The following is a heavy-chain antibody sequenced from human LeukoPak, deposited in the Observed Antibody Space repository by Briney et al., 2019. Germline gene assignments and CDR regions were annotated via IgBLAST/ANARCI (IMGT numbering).Heavy chain of an antibody. J-gene: IGHJ4*02. Sequence: SETLSLTCTVSGSSISSWYWSWIRQPPGKGLEWIGYIYDSGNTNYNPSLKTRVTISADTSKNQLSLNLTSVTAADTAVYYCARETKLMGYSSGLGFNYWGQGTLVTVSS. D-gene: IGHD6-19*01. CDR3: ARETKLMGYSSGLGFNY. CDR2: IYDSGNT. CDR1: GSSISSWY. V-gene: IGHV4-59*01.